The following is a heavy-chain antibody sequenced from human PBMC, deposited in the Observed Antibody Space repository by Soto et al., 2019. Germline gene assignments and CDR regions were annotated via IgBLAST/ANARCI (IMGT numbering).Heavy chain of an antibody. Sequence: GGSLRLSCAASGFTFSSYWMHWVRQAPGKGLVWVSRINSDGSSTSYADSVKGRFTISRDNAKNTLYLQMNSLRAEDTAVYYCARGVAYYDFWSGLLDVWGQGTTVTVSS. V-gene: IGHV3-74*01. D-gene: IGHD3-3*01. CDR3: ARGVAYYDFWSGLLDV. CDR1: GFTFSSYW. J-gene: IGHJ6*02. CDR2: INSDGSST.